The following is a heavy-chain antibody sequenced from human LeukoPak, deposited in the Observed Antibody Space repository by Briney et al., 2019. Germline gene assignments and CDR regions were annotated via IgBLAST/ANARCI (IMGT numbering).Heavy chain of an antibody. D-gene: IGHD2-2*02. Sequence: PGGSLRLSCAASGFTFSSYAMSWVRQAPGKGLEWVSGISGSGGSTYYADSVKGRFTISRDNSKNTLYLQMNSLRVEDTAVYFCARDKRGVSAAIGLSAFDIWGQGTMVTVSS. J-gene: IGHJ3*02. CDR2: ISGSGGST. V-gene: IGHV3-23*01. CDR3: ARDKRGVSAAIGLSAFDI. CDR1: GFTFSSYA.